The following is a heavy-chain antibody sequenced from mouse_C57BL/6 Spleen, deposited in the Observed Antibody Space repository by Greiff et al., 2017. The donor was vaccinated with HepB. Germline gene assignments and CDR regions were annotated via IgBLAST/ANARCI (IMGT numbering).Heavy chain of an antibody. D-gene: IGHD1-1*01. Sequence: VKLVESGPELVKPGASVKISCKASGYAFSSSWMNWVKQRPGKGLEWIGRINPGDGDTNYNGKFKGKATLTADKSSSTAYMQLSSLTSEDSAVYFCAKGYGSKRNYFDYWGQGTTLTVSS. CDR3: AKGYGSKRNYFDY. CDR1: GYAFSSSW. CDR2: INPGDGDT. V-gene: IGHV1-82*01. J-gene: IGHJ2*01.